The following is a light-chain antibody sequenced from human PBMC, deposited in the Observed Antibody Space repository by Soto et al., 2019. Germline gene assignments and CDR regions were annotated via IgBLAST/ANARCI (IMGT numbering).Light chain of an antibody. V-gene: IGKV1-5*03. J-gene: IGKJ1*01. CDR3: QHYNSYSEA. CDR1: QSISNW. CDR2: KAS. Sequence: DIQMTQSPSTLSASVGDRVIITCRASQSISNWLAWYQQKPGKAPNLLIYKASTLKSGVPSRFSGSGSGTEFTLTISSLQPGDFATYYCQHYNSYSEAFGQGTKVDIK.